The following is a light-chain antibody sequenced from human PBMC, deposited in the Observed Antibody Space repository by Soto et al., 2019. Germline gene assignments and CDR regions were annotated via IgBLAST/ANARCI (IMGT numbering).Light chain of an antibody. CDR3: QQYDNLPIT. J-gene: IGKJ5*01. CDR1: QDISNY. Sequence: QMTQCPSPLRAAEGDRVSIIGQASQDISNYLPWYQQKPGKAPKLLIYDASNLEIGVPSRFSGSGSGTDFTFTISSLQPEDIATYYCQQYDNLPITFGQGTKLDIK. V-gene: IGKV1-33*01. CDR2: DAS.